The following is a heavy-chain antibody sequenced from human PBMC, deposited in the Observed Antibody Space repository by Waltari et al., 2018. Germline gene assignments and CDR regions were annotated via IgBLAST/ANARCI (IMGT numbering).Heavy chain of an antibody. Sequence: QVQLQESGPGLVKPSETLSLTCAVSGYSISSGYYWGWIRRPPGKGLEWIGSIYHSGSTYYNPSLKSRVTISVDTSKNQFSLKLSSVTAADTAVYYCARHVGDWGPWYFDLWGRGTLVTVSS. V-gene: IGHV4-38-2*01. CDR1: GYSISSGYY. D-gene: IGHD7-27*01. CDR3: ARHVGDWGPWYFDL. CDR2: IYHSGST. J-gene: IGHJ2*01.